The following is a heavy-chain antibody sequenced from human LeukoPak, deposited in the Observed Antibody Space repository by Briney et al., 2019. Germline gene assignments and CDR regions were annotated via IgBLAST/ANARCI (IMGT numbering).Heavy chain of an antibody. D-gene: IGHD6-13*01. J-gene: IGHJ4*02. Sequence: TSETLSLTCTVSGGSISIFYWSWIRQPAGKGLDWIGRIHSSGCINHNPSLKSRVTLSVDTSKNQFSLKLTSVAAADTAVYYCARLLGSSSWYEYWGQGTLVTVSS. CDR1: GGSISIFY. V-gene: IGHV4-4*07. CDR2: IHSSGCI. CDR3: ARLLGSSSWYEY.